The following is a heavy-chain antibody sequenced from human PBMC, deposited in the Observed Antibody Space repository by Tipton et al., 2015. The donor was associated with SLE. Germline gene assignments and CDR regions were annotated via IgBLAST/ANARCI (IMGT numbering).Heavy chain of an antibody. D-gene: IGHD1-26*01. CDR2: IYTSGST. CDR3: ARGATTKTWFDP. CDR1: GGSISSGSYY. J-gene: IGHJ5*02. Sequence: TLSLTCTVSGGSISSGSYYWSWIRQPAGKGLEWIGRIYTSGSTNYNPSLKSRVTISVDTSKNQFSLKLSSVTAADTAVYYCARGATTKTWFDPWGQGTLVTVSS. V-gene: IGHV4-61*02.